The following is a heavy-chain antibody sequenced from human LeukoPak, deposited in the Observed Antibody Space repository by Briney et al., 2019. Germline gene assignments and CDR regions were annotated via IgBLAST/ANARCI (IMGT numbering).Heavy chain of an antibody. CDR3: ARGDVVVVAATGNWFDP. D-gene: IGHD2-15*01. V-gene: IGHV4-31*03. CDR1: GGSISSGGYY. J-gene: IGHJ5*02. CDR2: IYYSGST. Sequence: SETLSLTCTVSGGSISSGGYYWSWIRQHPGRGLEWIGYIYYSGSTYYNPSLKSRVTISVDTSKNQFSLKLSSVTAADTAVYYCARGDVVVVAATGNWFDPWGQGTLVTVSS.